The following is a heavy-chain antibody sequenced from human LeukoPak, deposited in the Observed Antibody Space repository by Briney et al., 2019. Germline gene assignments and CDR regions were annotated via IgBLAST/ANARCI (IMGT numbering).Heavy chain of an antibody. CDR1: GGSISSSSYY. J-gene: IGHJ6*02. CDR3: ARRDDYYYGMDV. V-gene: IGHV4-39*01. CDR2: IYYSGST. Sequence: SETLSLTCTVSGGSISSSSYYWGWIRQPPGKGLKWIGSIYYSGSTYYNPSLKSRVTISVDTSKNQFSLKLSSVTAADTAVYYCARRDDYYYGMDVWGRGTTVTVSS.